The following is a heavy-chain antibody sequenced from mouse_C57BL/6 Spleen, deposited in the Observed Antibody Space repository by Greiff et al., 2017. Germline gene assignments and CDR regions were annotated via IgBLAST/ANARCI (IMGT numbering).Heavy chain of an antibody. J-gene: IGHJ4*01. V-gene: IGHV2-9-1*01. CDR3: ARNRADSLYAMDY. D-gene: IGHD3-3*01. Sequence: QVQLVESGPGLVAPSQSLSITCTVSGFSLTSYAISWVRQPPGKGLEWLGVIWTGGGTNYNSALKSRLSISKDNSKSQVFLKMNSMQTDDTARYYSARNRADSLYAMDYWGQGTSVTVSS. CDR1: GFSLTSYA. CDR2: IWTGGGT.